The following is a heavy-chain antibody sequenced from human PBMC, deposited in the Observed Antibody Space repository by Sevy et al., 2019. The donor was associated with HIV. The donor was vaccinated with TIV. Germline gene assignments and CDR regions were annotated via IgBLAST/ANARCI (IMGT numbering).Heavy chain of an antibody. D-gene: IGHD2-2*01. CDR2: IKQDGSEK. Sequence: GESLKISCAASGFTFSSYWMSWVRQAPGKGLEWVANIKQDGSEKYYVDSVKGRFTISRDNAKNSLYLQMNSLRAEDTAVYYCARDRYCSSTSCYSDWYYYYYYGMDVWGQGTTVTVSS. J-gene: IGHJ6*02. CDR3: ARDRYCSSTSCYSDWYYYYYYGMDV. CDR1: GFTFSSYW. V-gene: IGHV3-7*01.